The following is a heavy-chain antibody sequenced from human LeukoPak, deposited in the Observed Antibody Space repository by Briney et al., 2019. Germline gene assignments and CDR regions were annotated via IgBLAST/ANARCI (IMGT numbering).Heavy chain of an antibody. D-gene: IGHD5-18*01. Sequence: AGGSLRLSCAASGFTFSSYAMSWVRQAPGKGLEWVSAISGSGGSTYYADSVKGRFTISRDNSKNTLYLQMNSLRAEDTAVSYGAKEVDTAMVWDLLGRGTLVTVSS. J-gene: IGHJ2*01. CDR3: AKEVDTAMVWDL. V-gene: IGHV3-23*01. CDR2: ISGSGGST. CDR1: GFTFSSYA.